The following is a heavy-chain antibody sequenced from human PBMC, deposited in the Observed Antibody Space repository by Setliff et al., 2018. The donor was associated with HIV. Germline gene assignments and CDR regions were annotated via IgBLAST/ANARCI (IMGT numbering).Heavy chain of an antibody. Sequence: SVKVSCKASGGTFSSYTISWVRQAPGQGLEWMGRIIPILGIANYAQKFQGRVTITADKSTSTAYMELSSLRSEDTAVYYCARDQGLTVTHSDDAFDIWGQGTMVTVSS. CDR3: ARDQGLTVTHSDDAFDI. CDR1: GGTFSSYT. D-gene: IGHD4-17*01. V-gene: IGHV1-69*04. CDR2: IIPILGIA. J-gene: IGHJ3*02.